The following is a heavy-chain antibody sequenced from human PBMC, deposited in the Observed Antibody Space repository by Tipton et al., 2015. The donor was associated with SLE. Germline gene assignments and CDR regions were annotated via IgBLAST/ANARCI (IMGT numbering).Heavy chain of an antibody. D-gene: IGHD2-21*01. J-gene: IGHJ3*02. CDR3: ARRDGLNGFDI. CDR2: IYYSGGI. Sequence: TLSLTCTVSGASLTTDEFYWGWIRQLPGKGLEWIGNIYYSGGIYYNPSLMSRITISVDTSKNQYSLKLSSVTAADTAVYFCARRDGLNGFDIWGRGTMVTVSS. V-gene: IGHV4-39*07. CDR1: GASLTTDEFY.